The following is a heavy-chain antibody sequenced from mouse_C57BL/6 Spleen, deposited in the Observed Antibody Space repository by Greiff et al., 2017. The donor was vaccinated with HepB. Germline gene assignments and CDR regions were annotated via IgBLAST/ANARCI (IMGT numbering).Heavy chain of an antibody. D-gene: IGHD2-1*01. CDR3: AGIYYGNYDAMDY. V-gene: IGHV5-9*01. CDR2: ISGGGGNT. J-gene: IGHJ4*01. Sequence: EVQVVESGGGLVKPGGSLKLSCAASGFTFSSYTMSWVRQTPEKRLEWVATISGGGGNTYYPDSVKGRFTISRDNAKNTLYLQMSSLRSEDTALYYCAGIYYGNYDAMDYWGQGTSVTVSS. CDR1: GFTFSSYT.